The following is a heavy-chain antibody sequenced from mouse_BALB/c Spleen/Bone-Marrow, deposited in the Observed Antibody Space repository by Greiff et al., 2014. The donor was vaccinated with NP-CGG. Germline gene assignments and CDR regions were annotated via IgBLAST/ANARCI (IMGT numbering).Heavy chain of an antibody. J-gene: IGHJ2*01. Sequence: EVKLMASGGGLVQPGGSRKLSCAASGFTFSSFGMHWVRQAPEKELEWVAYINSGSSTIYYADTVKGRFTISRDNPKNTLFLQMTSLRSEDTAMYYCTRGGNWDDFDYWGQGTTLAVSS. CDR3: TRGGNWDDFDY. V-gene: IGHV5-17*02. CDR1: GFTFSSFG. D-gene: IGHD4-1*01. CDR2: INSGSSTI.